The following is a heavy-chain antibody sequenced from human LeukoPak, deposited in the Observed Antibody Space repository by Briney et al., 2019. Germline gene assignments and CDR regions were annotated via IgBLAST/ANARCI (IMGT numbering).Heavy chain of an antibody. V-gene: IGHV3-43*02. CDR2: ISGEGGIT. D-gene: IGHD5-18*01. J-gene: IGHJ4*02. Sequence: PGRSLRLSCAASGFPFDDYAMHWVGQAPGRGLEWVSLISGEGGITYYADSVKGRFTISRDNSKNSLYLQMNSLRTEDTAFYYCAKDLSNGYSYGDDYWGQGTLVTVPS. CDR3: AKDLSNGYSYGDDY. CDR1: GFPFDDYA.